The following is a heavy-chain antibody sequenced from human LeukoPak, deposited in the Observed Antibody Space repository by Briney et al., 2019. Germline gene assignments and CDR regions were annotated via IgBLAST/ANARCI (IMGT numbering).Heavy chain of an antibody. CDR3: ARDFGSGWSRGFFDY. CDR1: GGSISSSSW. CDR2: IYHSGST. Sequence: SETLSLTCAVSGGSISSSSWRSWVRQPPGKGLEWIGEIYHSGSTNYNPSLKSRVTISVDKSKNQFSLKLSSVTAADTAVYYCARDFGSGWSRGFFDYWGQGTLVTVSS. V-gene: IGHV4-4*02. J-gene: IGHJ4*02. D-gene: IGHD6-19*01.